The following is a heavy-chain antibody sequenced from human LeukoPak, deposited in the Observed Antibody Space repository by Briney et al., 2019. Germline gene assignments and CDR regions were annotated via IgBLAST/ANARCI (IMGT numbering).Heavy chain of an antibody. J-gene: IGHJ4*02. CDR2: ISSSGSAI. CDR1: GFTFSSYV. CDR3: ARDLASPRYYFDY. D-gene: IGHD3-16*01. Sequence: GGSLRLSCAASGFTFSSYVMNWVRQAPGKGLEWVTYISSSGSAIYYADSVKGRFTISRDNAKNSLYLQMNSLRAEDTAVYYCARDLASPRYYFDYWGQGTLVTVSS. V-gene: IGHV3-48*03.